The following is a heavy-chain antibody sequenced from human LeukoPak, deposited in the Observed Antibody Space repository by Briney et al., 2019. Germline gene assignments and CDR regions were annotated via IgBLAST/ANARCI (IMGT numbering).Heavy chain of an antibody. Sequence: SETLSLTCTVSGGSISSYYWSWIRQPPGKGLEWIGYIYYSGSTNYNPSLKSRVTISVDTSKNQFSLKLSSVTAADTAVYYCASGSWRELSFWGQGTLVTVSS. J-gene: IGHJ4*02. CDR1: GGSISSYY. V-gene: IGHV4-59*01. CDR2: IYYSGST. D-gene: IGHD1-26*01. CDR3: ASGSWRELSF.